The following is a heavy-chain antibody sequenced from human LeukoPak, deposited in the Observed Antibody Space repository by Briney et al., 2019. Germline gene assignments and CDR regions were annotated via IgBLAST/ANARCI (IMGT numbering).Heavy chain of an antibody. V-gene: IGHV4-34*01. CDR2: INHSGST. CDR1: GGSFSGYY. D-gene: IGHD2-15*01. J-gene: IGHJ4*02. Sequence: PSETLSLTCAVYGGSFSGYYWSWIRQPPGKGLEWIGEINHSGSTNYNPSLKSRVTISVDTSKNQFSLKLSSVTAADMAVYYCARRLSGLDYWGQGTLVTVSS. CDR3: ARRLSGLDY.